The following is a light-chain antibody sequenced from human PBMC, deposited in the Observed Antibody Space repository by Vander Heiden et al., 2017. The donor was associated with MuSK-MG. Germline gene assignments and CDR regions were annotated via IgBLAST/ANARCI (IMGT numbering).Light chain of an antibody. Sequence: DIVLTQSPATLSLSPGERATPPCRASQTVYSDLAWYQQKPGQAPRVLIYNVLYSAAGVPARFSGSGSGTDFTLTISGLEPEDFAIYYCQQRRDWPLTFGHGTRLEIK. CDR2: NVL. J-gene: IGKJ5*01. CDR3: QQRRDWPLT. CDR1: QTVYSD. V-gene: IGKV3-11*01.